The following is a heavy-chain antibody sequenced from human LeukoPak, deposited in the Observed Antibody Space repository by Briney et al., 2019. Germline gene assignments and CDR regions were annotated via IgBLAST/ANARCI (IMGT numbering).Heavy chain of an antibody. V-gene: IGHV4-34*01. CDR3: ASLSNWNYDELGVFDY. CDR2: INHSGST. J-gene: IGHJ4*02. Sequence: SETLSLTCAVCGGSFSGYYWSWIRQPPGKGLEWIGEINHSGSTNYNPSLKSRVTISVDTSKNQSSLKLSSVTAADTAVYYCASLSNWNYDELGVFDYWGQGTLVTVSS. D-gene: IGHD1-7*01. CDR1: GGSFSGYY.